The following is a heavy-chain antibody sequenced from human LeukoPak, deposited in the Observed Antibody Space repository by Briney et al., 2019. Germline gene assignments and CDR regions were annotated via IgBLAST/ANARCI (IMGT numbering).Heavy chain of an antibody. CDR2: IKQDGSEK. Sequence: GGSPRLSCAASGFTFSSYWMSWVRQAPGKGLEWVANIKQDGSEKYYVDSVKGRFTISRDNAKNSLYLQMNSLRAEDTAVYYCASVAVAGRGYFGYWGQGTLVTVSS. D-gene: IGHD6-19*01. CDR3: ASVAVAGRGYFGY. J-gene: IGHJ4*02. CDR1: GFTFSSYW. V-gene: IGHV3-7*01.